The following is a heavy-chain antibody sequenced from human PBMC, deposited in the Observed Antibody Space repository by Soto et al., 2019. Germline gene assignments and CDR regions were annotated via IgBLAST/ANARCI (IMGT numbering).Heavy chain of an antibody. CDR1: RTSICSYY. V-gene: IGHV4-59*01. CDR2: VYNTGST. CDR3: ARAMINRNWFGP. J-gene: IGHJ5*02. D-gene: IGHD3-16*01. Sequence: SGTLSLTCSVHRTSICSYYWSWIRQTPGKGLEWIGYVYNTGSTNYNPSLKSRVAISLDKSSNQFSLILTYVIAADTGVYYCARAMINRNWFGPWGQGTLVTVS.